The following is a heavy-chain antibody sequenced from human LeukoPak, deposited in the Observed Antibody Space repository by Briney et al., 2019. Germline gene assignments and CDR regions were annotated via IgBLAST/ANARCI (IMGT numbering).Heavy chain of an antibody. CDR3: ARAVTTTYNWFDP. CDR2: IIPIFGTA. J-gene: IGHJ5*02. CDR1: GGTFSSYA. Sequence: ASVKVSCKASGGTFSSYAISWVRQAPGQGLEWMGGIIPIFGTANYAQKFQGRVTITADESTSTAHMELSSLRSEDTAVYYCARAVTTTYNWFDPWGQGTLVTVSS. V-gene: IGHV1-69*13. D-gene: IGHD4-11*01.